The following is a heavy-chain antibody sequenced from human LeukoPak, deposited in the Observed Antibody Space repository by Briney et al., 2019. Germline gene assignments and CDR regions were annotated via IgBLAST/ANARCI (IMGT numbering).Heavy chain of an antibody. CDR2: IYYSGST. CDR1: GGSISSGGYY. CDR3: ARVRPDDAFDI. Sequence: SETLSLTCTVSGGSISSGGYYWSWIRQHPGKGLEWIGYIYYSGSTYYNPSLKSRVIISVDTSKNQFSPKLSSVTAADTAVYYCARVRPDDAFDIWGQGTMVTVSS. D-gene: IGHD6-25*01. J-gene: IGHJ3*02. V-gene: IGHV4-31*03.